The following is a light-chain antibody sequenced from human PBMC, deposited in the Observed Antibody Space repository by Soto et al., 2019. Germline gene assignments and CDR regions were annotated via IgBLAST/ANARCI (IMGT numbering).Light chain of an antibody. V-gene: IGLV2-11*01. J-gene: IGLJ3*02. CDR1: NSDVGAYDY. CDR2: DVT. CDR3: CSDAGSNTWV. Sequence: QSVLTQPRSVSGSPGQSVIISCTGTNSDVGAYDYVSWYQQHPGKAPKLIIYDVTKRPSGVPDRFSASKSGNTASLTISGLQAEDEADYYCCSDAGSNTWVFGGGTKVTVL.